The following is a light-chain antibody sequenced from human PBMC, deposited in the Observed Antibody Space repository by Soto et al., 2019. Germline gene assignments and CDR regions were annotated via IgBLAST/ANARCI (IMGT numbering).Light chain of an antibody. Sequence: DIQMTQSPSSLSASVGDRVTITCRASQTISNYLNWYQQKPGTAPKLLTFAASRLQSGVPSGFIGSGSGTAFTLTISSLKPEDFATYYCQQSYSTPYTFGQGTKLEIK. CDR1: QTISNY. CDR2: AAS. CDR3: QQSYSTPYT. J-gene: IGKJ2*01. V-gene: IGKV1-39*01.